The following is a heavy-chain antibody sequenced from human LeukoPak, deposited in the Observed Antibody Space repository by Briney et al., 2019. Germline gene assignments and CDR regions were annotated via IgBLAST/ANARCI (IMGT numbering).Heavy chain of an antibody. CDR2: IYTSGST. J-gene: IGHJ4*02. CDR3: ASSKVTTGSYFDY. CDR1: GGSISSYY. Sequence: SETLSLTCTVSGGSISSYYWSWIRQPAGKGLECIGRIYTSGSTNYNPSLKSRVTMSVDTSENQFSLKLSSVTAADTAVYYCASSKVTTGSYFDYWGQGTLVTVSS. D-gene: IGHD4-4*01. V-gene: IGHV4-4*07.